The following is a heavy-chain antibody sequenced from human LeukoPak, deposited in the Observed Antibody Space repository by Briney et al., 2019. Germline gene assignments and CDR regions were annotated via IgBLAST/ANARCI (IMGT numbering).Heavy chain of an antibody. V-gene: IGHV4-4*07. CDR2: IYTSGST. Sequence: SETLSLTCTVSGGSISSYYWSWIRQPAGKGLEWIGRIYTSGSTNYNPSPKSRVTMSVDTSKNQFSLKLSSVTAADTAVYYCARDLTGATVTPWFDPWGQGTLVTVSS. D-gene: IGHD4-17*01. J-gene: IGHJ5*02. CDR1: GGSISSYY. CDR3: ARDLTGATVTPWFDP.